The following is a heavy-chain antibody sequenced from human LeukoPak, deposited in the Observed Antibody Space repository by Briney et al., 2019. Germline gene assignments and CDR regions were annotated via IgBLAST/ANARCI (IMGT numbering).Heavy chain of an antibody. Sequence: SETLSLTCAVYGGSFSGYYWSWIRQPPGKGLEWIGEINHSGSTNYNPSLKSRVTISVDTSKNQFSLKLSSVTTADTAVYYCARLPYGSGYWLHREGRDVWGKGTTVTISS. J-gene: IGHJ6*04. CDR2: INHSGST. CDR3: ARLPYGSGYWLHREGRDV. V-gene: IGHV4-34*01. CDR1: GGSFSGYY. D-gene: IGHD3-10*01.